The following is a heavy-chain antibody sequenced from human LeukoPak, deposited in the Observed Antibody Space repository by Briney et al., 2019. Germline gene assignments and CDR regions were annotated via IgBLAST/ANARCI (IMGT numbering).Heavy chain of an antibody. J-gene: IGHJ4*02. V-gene: IGHV1-24*01. Sequence: GASVKVSCKVSGYTLTELSMHWVRQAPGKGLEWMGGFGPEDGETIYAQKFQGRVTMTEDTSTDTAYMELSSLRSEDTAVYYCAATVTTLRGPFDYWGQGTLVTVSS. CDR2: FGPEDGET. CDR1: GYTLTELS. CDR3: AATVTTLRGPFDY. D-gene: IGHD4-17*01.